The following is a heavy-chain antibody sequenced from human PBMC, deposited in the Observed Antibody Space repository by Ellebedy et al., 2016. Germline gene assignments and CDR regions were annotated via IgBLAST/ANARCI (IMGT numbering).Heavy chain of an antibody. V-gene: IGHV4-59*12. J-gene: IGHJ4*02. Sequence: SETLSLTCTVSGGSISSYYWSWIRQPPGKGLEWIGYIYYSGSTNYNPSLKSRVTISVDTSKNQFSLKLSSVTAADTAVYYCARGVGDSSGYQFWGQGTLVTVSS. CDR3: ARGVGDSSGYQF. D-gene: IGHD3-22*01. CDR1: GGSISSYY. CDR2: IYYSGST.